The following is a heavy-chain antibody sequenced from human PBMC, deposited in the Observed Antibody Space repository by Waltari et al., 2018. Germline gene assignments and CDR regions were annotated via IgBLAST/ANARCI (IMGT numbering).Heavy chain of an antibody. CDR2: IRYDGSNK. J-gene: IGHJ5*02. V-gene: IGHV3-30*02. Sequence: HVQLVESGGGVVQPGGYLRLSCAASGFTFSSYGMHVFRQATGKGLEWVAFIRYDGSNKYYADSVKGRFTISRDNSKNTLYLQMNSLRAEDTAVYYCAKDRGRMVRGVFDPWGQGTLVTVSS. CDR3: AKDRGRMVRGVFDP. CDR1: GFTFSSYG. D-gene: IGHD3-10*01.